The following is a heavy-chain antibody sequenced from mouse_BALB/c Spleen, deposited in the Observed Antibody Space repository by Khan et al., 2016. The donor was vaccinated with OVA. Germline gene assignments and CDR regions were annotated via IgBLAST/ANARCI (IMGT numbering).Heavy chain of an antibody. CDR1: GFSLTSYG. Sequence: QMQLEESGPGLVQPSQSLSITCTVSGFSLTSYGVHWVRQSPGKGLEWLGVIWSGGSTDYNAAFISRLSISKDNSKSQVFFKMNSLQANDTAIYYCARKYDYDEGFAYWGQGTLVTVSA. V-gene: IGHV2-2*02. J-gene: IGHJ3*01. CDR2: IWSGGST. D-gene: IGHD2-4*01. CDR3: ARKYDYDEGFAY.